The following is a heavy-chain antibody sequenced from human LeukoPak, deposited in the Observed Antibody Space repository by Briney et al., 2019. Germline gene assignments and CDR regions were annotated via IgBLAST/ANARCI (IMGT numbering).Heavy chain of an antibody. D-gene: IGHD3-22*01. Sequence: PGGSLRLSCTASGFTFRSYAMSWVRQAPGKGLEWVSDISGGGGSTYYADSVKGRFTISRDFSKNTVFLHMNSLRAEDTAMYYCARGDDSGYYDYFDYWGQGALVTVSS. CDR3: ARGDDSGYYDYFDY. CDR2: ISGGGGST. J-gene: IGHJ4*02. V-gene: IGHV3-23*01. CDR1: GFTFRSYA.